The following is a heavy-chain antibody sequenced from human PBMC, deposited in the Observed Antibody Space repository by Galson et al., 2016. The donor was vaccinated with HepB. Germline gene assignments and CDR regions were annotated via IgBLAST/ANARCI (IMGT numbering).Heavy chain of an antibody. J-gene: IGHJ6*04. CDR1: GFTFEEYA. V-gene: IGHV3-13*01. Sequence: SLRLSCAASGFTFEEYAMHWVRQAPGMGLEWVSSIYTAGDTYYEDSVEGRFTVSRENAKDSLYLHMNSLRAGDTAVYYCVRGSYSSDWYRTSAYDFGMDVWGKGTPVTVSS. D-gene: IGHD6-19*01. CDR3: VRGSYSSDWYRTSAYDFGMDV. CDR2: IYTAGDT.